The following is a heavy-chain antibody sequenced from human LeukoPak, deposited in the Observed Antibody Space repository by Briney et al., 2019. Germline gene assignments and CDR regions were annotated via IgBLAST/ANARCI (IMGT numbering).Heavy chain of an antibody. V-gene: IGHV3-11*04. J-gene: IGHJ4*02. CDR1: GFTFTDSH. D-gene: IGHD3-10*01. Sequence: PGGSLGLSCAASGFTFTDSHMTWVRQAPGKGLEWISYISSHGSTIYYADSVKGRFTISRDSANNSLYLQMNSLTAADTALYFCARVNMIRGVIDYWGQGTLVTVSS. CDR2: ISSHGSTI. CDR3: ARVNMIRGVIDY.